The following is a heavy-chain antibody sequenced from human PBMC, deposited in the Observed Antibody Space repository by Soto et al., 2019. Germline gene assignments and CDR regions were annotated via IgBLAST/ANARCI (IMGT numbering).Heavy chain of an antibody. V-gene: IGHV4-31*03. CDR3: ARGTPANGMDV. CDR2: IYNTGTT. D-gene: IGHD1-7*01. Sequence: QVQLQESGPELVKPLQTLSLPCSVSGDFISSGRYYWTWIRQDQGKDLVGIGYIYNTGTTYYNSSRKTRLLISLNASKNQFSQKLSSVTAADMAVYRCARGTPANGMDVWGQGTTVAVAS. CDR1: GDFISSGRYY. J-gene: IGHJ6*02.